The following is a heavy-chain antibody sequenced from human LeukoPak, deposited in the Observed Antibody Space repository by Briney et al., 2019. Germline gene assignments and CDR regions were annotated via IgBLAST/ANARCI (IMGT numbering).Heavy chain of an antibody. Sequence: SETLSLTCTVSGGSISSSSYYWGWIRQPPGKGLEWIGSIYYSGSTYYNPSLKSRVTISVDTSKNQFSLKLSSVTAADTAVYYCARWRVVPAAPYCFDYWGQGTLVTVSS. CDR3: ARWRVVPAAPYCFDY. V-gene: IGHV4-39*01. CDR1: GGSISSSSYY. J-gene: IGHJ4*02. D-gene: IGHD2-2*01. CDR2: IYYSGST.